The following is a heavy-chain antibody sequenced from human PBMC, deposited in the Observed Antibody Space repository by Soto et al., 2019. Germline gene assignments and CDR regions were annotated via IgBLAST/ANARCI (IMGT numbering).Heavy chain of an antibody. V-gene: IGHV1-8*01. Sequence: QVQLVQPGAEVRKPGASVKVSCKASGDTFTNFDFNWVRQATGQGLEWIGWMRANSCDTGQAQKFQGRVSMTRDTSMSTAYMELSSLRAEDTAMYYCARYIYGQGFKAWGQGTLVFGSS. J-gene: IGHJ5*02. CDR3: ARYIYGQGFKA. D-gene: IGHD3-3*02. CDR2: MRANSCDT. CDR1: GDTFTNFD.